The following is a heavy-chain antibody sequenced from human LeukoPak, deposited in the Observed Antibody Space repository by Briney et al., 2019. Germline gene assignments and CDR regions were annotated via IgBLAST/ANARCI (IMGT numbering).Heavy chain of an antibody. D-gene: IGHD5-24*01. CDR3: ARHIRRDGYNCHDY. J-gene: IGHJ4*02. V-gene: IGHV4-34*01. CDR2: INHSGST. Sequence: LETLSLTCAVYGGSFSGYYWSWIRQPPGKGLEWIGEINHSGSTNYNPSLKSRVTISVDTSKNQFSLKLSSVTAADTAVYYCARHIRRDGYNCHDYWGQGTLVTVSS. CDR1: GGSFSGYY.